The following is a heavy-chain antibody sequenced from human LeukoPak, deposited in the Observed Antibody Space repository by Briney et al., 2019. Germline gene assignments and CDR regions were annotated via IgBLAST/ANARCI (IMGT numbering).Heavy chain of an antibody. D-gene: IGHD1-26*01. CDR1: GGSISSSNHY. CDR3: ARIEYSGPLDY. CDR2: IYYSGRT. V-gene: IGHV4-39*07. Sequence: KPSETLSLTCTVSGGSISSSNHYWGWIRQPPGKGLECIGSIYYSGRTYYNPSLKSRVTISLDTSKNQFSLKLSSVTAADTAVYYCARIEYSGPLDYWGQGTLVIVSS. J-gene: IGHJ4*02.